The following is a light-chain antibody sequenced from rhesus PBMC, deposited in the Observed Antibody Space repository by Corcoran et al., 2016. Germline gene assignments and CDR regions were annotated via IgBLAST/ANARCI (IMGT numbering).Light chain of an antibody. V-gene: IGKV3-24*04. CDR1: QTVGNY. CDR3: QQSNNLYS. Sequence: ETVVTQSPATLSLSPGERATLSCRASQTVGNYLAWYQERPGQAPRLPIYGASSRATGTPDRVSGSGSGTDFTLTISILEPEDVGIYYCQQSNNLYSFGQGTKVEIK. J-gene: IGKJ2*01. CDR2: GAS.